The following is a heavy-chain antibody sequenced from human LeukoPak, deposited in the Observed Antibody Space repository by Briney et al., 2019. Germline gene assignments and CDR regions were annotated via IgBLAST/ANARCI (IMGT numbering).Heavy chain of an antibody. V-gene: IGHV4-34*01. CDR2: INHSGST. CDR3: ARVYDDYVWGSYRTLYNWFDP. J-gene: IGHJ5*02. CDR1: GGSFSGYY. Sequence: PSETLSLTCAVYGGSFSGYYWSSIRQPPGKGLEWVGEINHSGSTNYNPSLKSRVTISVDTSKNQFSLKLSSVTAADTAVYYCARVYDDYVWGSYRTLYNWFDPWGQGTLVTVSS. D-gene: IGHD3-16*02.